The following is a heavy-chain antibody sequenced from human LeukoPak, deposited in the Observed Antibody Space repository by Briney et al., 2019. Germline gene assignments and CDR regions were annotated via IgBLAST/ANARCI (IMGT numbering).Heavy chain of an antibody. CDR3: ARDLSRFTSVDRPYDY. V-gene: IGHV3-7*01. CDR2: IKQDGSEK. D-gene: IGHD2/OR15-2a*01. CDR1: GFTFSSYW. J-gene: IGHJ4*02. Sequence: GGSLRLSCAASGFTFSSYWMSWVRQAPGKGLEWVANIKQDGSEKYYVDSVKGRFTISRDNAKNSLYLQMNSLRAEDTAMYYCARDLSRFTSVDRPYDYWGQGTLVTVSS.